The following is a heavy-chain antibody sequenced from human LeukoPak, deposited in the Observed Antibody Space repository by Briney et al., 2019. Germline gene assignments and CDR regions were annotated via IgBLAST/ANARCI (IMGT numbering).Heavy chain of an antibody. J-gene: IGHJ4*02. CDR2: IRYDGSNK. D-gene: IGHD2-21*01. CDR3: AKGKGIAQLGYSYYFDY. V-gene: IGHV3-30*02. Sequence: PGGSLRPSCVASGFTFSNYGMHWVRQAPGKGLEWVAFIRYDGSNKYYADSVKGRFTISRDNSKNTLYLQMNSLRAEDTAVYYCAKGKGIAQLGYSYYFDYWGQGTLVTVSS. CDR1: GFTFSNYG.